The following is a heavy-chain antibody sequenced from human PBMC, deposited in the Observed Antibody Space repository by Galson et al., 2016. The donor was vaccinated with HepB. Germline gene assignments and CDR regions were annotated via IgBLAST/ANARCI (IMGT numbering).Heavy chain of an antibody. V-gene: IGHV3-30*18. CDR2: MSFDGTNK. J-gene: IGHJ4*02. D-gene: IGHD2/OR15-2a*01. CDR3: AKSGGGPPFWG. CDR1: GFIFSSYG. Sequence: SLRLSCAASGFIFSSYGMHWVRQAPGKGLEWVSGMSFDGTNKYYAGSVKGRFTISRDKSKNTLYLQMNSLRAEDTAVYYCAKSGGGPPFWGWGQGTLVTVSS.